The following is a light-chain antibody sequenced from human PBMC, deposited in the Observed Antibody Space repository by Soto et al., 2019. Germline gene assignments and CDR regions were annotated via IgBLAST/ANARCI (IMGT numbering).Light chain of an antibody. J-gene: IGLJ2*01. CDR1: SSDVGSYNY. Sequence: QSVLTQPPSASGSPGKSVTISCTGTSSDVGSYNYVSWYQHPPSKAPKLIIYEVSKRPAGVSDRSSGSKSANTASLTVSGLQAADEAAYYYSSYAGNNNFVVFGGGTQLTVL. V-gene: IGLV2-8*01. CDR2: EVS. CDR3: SSYAGNNNFVV.